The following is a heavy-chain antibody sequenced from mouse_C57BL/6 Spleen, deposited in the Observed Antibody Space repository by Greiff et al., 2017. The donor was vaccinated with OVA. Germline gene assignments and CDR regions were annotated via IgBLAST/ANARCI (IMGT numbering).Heavy chain of an antibody. V-gene: IGHV1-50*01. J-gene: IGHJ2*01. CDR2: IDPSDSYT. Sequence: QVQLQQPGAELVKPGASVKLSCKASGYTFTSYWMQWVKQRPGQGLEWIGEIDPSDSYTNYNQKFKGKATLTVDTSSSTAYMQLSSLTSEDSAVSYCARWGHFDGWGQGTALTVSS. CDR1: GYTFTSYW. CDR3: ARWGHFDG.